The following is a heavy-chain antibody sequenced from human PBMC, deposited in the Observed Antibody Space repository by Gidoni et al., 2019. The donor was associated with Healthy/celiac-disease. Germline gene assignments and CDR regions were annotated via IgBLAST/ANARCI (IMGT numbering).Heavy chain of an antibody. V-gene: IGHV3-23*04. J-gene: IGHJ6*02. Sequence: EVQLVESGGGLVQPGGSLRLSCAASGFTFSSYAMNWVRQAPGKGLEWVSGINYSGGNTYYADSVKGRFTISRDNSKNTLYLQMNSLRAEDTAVYDCAKVHKPYTNSWSGMDVWGQGTSVTVSS. D-gene: IGHD6-13*01. CDR2: INYSGGNT. CDR1: GFTFSSYA. CDR3: AKVHKPYTNSWSGMDV.